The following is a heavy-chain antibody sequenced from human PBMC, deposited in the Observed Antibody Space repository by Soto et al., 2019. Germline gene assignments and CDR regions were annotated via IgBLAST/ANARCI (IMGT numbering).Heavy chain of an antibody. J-gene: IGHJ3*02. D-gene: IGHD1-26*01. V-gene: IGHV1-3*01. CDR3: ARETDSSGGSFSAFDI. Sequence: QVQLVQSGAEVKKPGASVKVSCKASGYTFTSYAMHWVRQAPGQRLEWMGWINAGNGNTKYSQKSQGRVTITRDTSASTAYMELSSLRSEDTAVYYCARETDSSGGSFSAFDIWGQGTMATVSS. CDR2: INAGNGNT. CDR1: GYTFTSYA.